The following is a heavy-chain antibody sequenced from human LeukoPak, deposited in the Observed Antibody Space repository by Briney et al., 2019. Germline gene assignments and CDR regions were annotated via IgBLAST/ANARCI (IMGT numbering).Heavy chain of an antibody. CDR2: ISSSGSTI. V-gene: IGHV3-48*03. CDR1: GFTFSSYE. J-gene: IGHJ4*02. D-gene: IGHD3-3*01. Sequence: PGGSLRLSCAASGFTFSSYEMNWVRQAPGKGLEWVSYISSSGSTIYYADSVKGRFTISRDNAKNSLYLQMNSLRAEDTAVYYCARDRLTLEWLLPLDYWGQGTLVTVSS. CDR3: ARDRLTLEWLLPLDY.